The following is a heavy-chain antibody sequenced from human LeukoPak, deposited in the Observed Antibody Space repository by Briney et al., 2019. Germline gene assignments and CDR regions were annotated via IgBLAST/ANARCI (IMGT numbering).Heavy chain of an antibody. J-gene: IGHJ2*01. CDR1: GDAFSSFH. CDR3: AKVPGRYLDFLWYFDL. CDR2: IFHTGST. Sequence: SETLSLTCSVSGDAFSSFHWHWIRQPPGKGLEWLGYIFHTGSTNYNPSLERRVTMSVDTSKNQFSLHLTSVTAVDTAVYYCAKVPGRYLDFLWYFDLWGRGTLVTVSS. D-gene: IGHD3-9*01. V-gene: IGHV4-59*01.